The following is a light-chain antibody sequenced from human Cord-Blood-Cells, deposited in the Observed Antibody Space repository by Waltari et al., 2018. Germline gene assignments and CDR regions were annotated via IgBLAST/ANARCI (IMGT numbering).Light chain of an antibody. J-gene: IGLJ1*01. V-gene: IGLV2-14*01. Sequence: QSALTQPASVSGSPGQSITISCTGTSSDVGGYIYLSWYQQHPGNAPKLMIYDVSKRPSGVSNRFSGSKSGNTASLTISGLQAEDEADYYCSSYTSSSTYVFGTGTKVTVL. CDR2: DVS. CDR1: SSDVGGYIY. CDR3: SSYTSSSTYV.